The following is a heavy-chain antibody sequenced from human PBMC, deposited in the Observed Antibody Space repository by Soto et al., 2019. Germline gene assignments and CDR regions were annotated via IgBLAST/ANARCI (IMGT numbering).Heavy chain of an antibody. Sequence: ASVKVSCKVSGYTLTELSMHWVRQAPGKGLEWMGGFDPEDGETIYVQKFQGRVTMTEDTSTDTAYMELSSLRSEDTAVYYCATPPPMVAPDAFDIWGQGTMVTVSS. V-gene: IGHV1-24*01. D-gene: IGHD2-8*01. J-gene: IGHJ3*02. CDR3: ATPPPMVAPDAFDI. CDR2: FDPEDGET. CDR1: GYTLTELS.